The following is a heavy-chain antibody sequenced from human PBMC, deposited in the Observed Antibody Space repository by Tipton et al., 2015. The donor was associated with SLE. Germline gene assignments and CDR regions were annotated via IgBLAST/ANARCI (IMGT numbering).Heavy chain of an antibody. CDR2: ISGSGSGGNT. D-gene: IGHD6-13*01. J-gene: IGHJ3*02. Sequence: SLRLSCVASELTFSSSAMSWVRQAPGKGLEWVSTISGSGSGGNTFYADSVTGRFTISRDNSKDTLYLQVNTLRAEDTAVYYCAKDWGYSSNWHYAFDIWGQGTRVTVSS. CDR3: AKDWGYSSNWHYAFDI. CDR1: ELTFSSSA. V-gene: IGHV3-23*01.